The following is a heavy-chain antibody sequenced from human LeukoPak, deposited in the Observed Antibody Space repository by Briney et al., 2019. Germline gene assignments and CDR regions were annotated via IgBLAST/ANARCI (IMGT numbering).Heavy chain of an antibody. CDR1: GYSITSGYY. V-gene: IGHV4-38-2*01. Sequence: SETLSLTCGVSGYSITSGYYWGWIRQPPGKGLEWIARMYHTGTTYYNPSLKSRVTISVDTSKNQLSLGLTSVTAADTAVYYCTRLKWGDWFDPWGQGTLVTVSS. CDR3: TRLKWGDWFDP. J-gene: IGHJ5*02. CDR2: MYHTGTT. D-gene: IGHD1-26*01.